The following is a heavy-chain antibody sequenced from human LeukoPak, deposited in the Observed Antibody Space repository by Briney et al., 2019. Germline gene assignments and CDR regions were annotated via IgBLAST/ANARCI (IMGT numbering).Heavy chain of an antibody. Sequence: SVKVSCKASGGTFSSYAISWVRQAPGQGLEWMGGIIPIFGTANYAQKFQGRVTITADESTSTAYKELSSLRSEDTAVYYCARGDSGWYSFDYWGQGTLVTVSS. CDR3: ARGDSGWYSFDY. J-gene: IGHJ4*02. D-gene: IGHD6-19*01. CDR2: IIPIFGTA. V-gene: IGHV1-69*13. CDR1: GGTFSSYA.